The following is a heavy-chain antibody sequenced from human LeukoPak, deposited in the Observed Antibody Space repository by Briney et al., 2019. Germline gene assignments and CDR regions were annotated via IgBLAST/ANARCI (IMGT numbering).Heavy chain of an antibody. Sequence: GASVKVSCKASGYTFTGYYMHWVRQAPGQGLEWMGIINPSSGSTSYAQKFQGRVTMTRDTSTSTVYMELSSLRSEDTAVYYCARGFGPYYYDSTGYYNFDYWGQGTLVTVSS. J-gene: IGHJ4*02. V-gene: IGHV1-46*01. CDR1: GYTFTGYY. CDR2: INPSSGST. D-gene: IGHD3-22*01. CDR3: ARGFGPYYYDSTGYYNFDY.